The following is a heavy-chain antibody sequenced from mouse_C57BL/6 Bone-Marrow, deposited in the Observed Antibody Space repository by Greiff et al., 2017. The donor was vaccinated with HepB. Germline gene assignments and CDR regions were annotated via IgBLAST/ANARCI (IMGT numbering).Heavy chain of an antibody. CDR1: GFTFSDYY. CDR3: ARPRIYYYGSSYAWLAY. V-gene: IGHV5-12*01. J-gene: IGHJ3*01. CDR2: ISNGGGST. D-gene: IGHD1-1*01. Sequence: EVKLVESGGGLVQPGGSLKLSCAASGFTFSDYYMYWVRQTPEKRLEWVAYISNGGGSTYYPDTVKGRFTMSRDNAKNTLYLQMSRLKSEDTAMYYCARPRIYYYGSSYAWLAYWGQGTLVTVSA.